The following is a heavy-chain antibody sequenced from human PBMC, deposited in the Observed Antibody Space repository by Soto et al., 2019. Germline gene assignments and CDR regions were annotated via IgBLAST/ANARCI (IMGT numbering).Heavy chain of an antibody. CDR2: IYYSGST. CDR3: ARSDGRY. CDR1: GGSISSYY. V-gene: IGHV4-59*01. Sequence: SSETLSLTCTVSGGSISSYYWSWIRQPPGKGLEWIGYIYYSGSTNYNPSLKSRVTISVDTSKNQFSLKLSSVTAADTAVYYCARSDGRYWGQGTLVTDSS. J-gene: IGHJ4*02.